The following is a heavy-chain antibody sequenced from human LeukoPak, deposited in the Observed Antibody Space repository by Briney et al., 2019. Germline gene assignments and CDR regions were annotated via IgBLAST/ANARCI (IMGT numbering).Heavy chain of an antibody. V-gene: IGHV4-39*07. D-gene: IGHD1-26*01. CDR1: GGSLSSSSYF. CDR2: IYYSGST. J-gene: IGHJ2*01. Sequence: SETLSLTCTASGGSLSSSSYFWDWIRQPPGKGLEWIASIYYSGSTYYNPSLESRVIISVDTSKNQFSLKLNSVTAADTAVYYCARKRGSWALWYFDLWGRGTLVTVSS. CDR3: ARKRGSWALWYFDL.